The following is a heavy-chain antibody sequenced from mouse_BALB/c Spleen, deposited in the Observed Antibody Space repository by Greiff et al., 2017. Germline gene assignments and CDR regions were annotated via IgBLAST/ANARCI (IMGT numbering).Heavy chain of an antibody. V-gene: IGHV14-3*02. J-gene: IGHJ4*01. CDR3: ARPTVDYYAMDY. D-gene: IGHD1-1*01. CDR2: IDPANGNT. Sequence: VQLKESGAELVKPGASVKLSCTASGFNIKDTYMHWVKQRPEQGLEWIGRIDPANGNTKYDPKFQGKATITADTSSNTAYLQLSSLTSEDTAVYYCARPTVDYYAMDYWGQGTSVTVSS. CDR1: GFNIKDTY.